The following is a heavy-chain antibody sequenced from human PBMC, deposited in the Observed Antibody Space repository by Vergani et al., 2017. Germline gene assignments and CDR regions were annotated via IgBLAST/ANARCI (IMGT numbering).Heavy chain of an antibody. CDR2: ISSSSSTI. D-gene: IGHD2-15*01. CDR3: AKGRPVVVVAAAMEYY. J-gene: IGHJ4*02. V-gene: IGHV3-48*01. Sequence: EVQLVESGGGLVQPGGSLRLSCAASGFTFSSYSMNWVRQAPGKGLEWVSYISSSSSTIYYADSVKGRFTISRDNAKNSLYLQMNSLRAEDTAVYYCAKGRPVVVVAAAMEYYWGQGTLVTVSS. CDR1: GFTFSSYS.